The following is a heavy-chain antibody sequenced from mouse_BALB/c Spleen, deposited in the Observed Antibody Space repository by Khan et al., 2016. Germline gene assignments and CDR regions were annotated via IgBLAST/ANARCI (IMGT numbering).Heavy chain of an antibody. CDR1: GYAFSSYW. CDR3: ARGDYFDY. J-gene: IGHJ2*01. CDR2: IYPGDGDT. V-gene: IGHV1-80*01. Sequence: QVRLQQSRAELVRPGSSVKISCKASGYAFSSYWMNWVKQRPGQGLEWIGQIYPGDGDTNYNGKFKGKATLTADKSSSTAYMQLSSLTSEDSAVYFCARGDYFDYWGQGTTLTVSS.